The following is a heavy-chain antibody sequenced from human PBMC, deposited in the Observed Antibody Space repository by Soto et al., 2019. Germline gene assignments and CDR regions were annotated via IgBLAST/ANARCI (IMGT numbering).Heavy chain of an antibody. CDR2: IIPIFGNT. J-gene: IGHJ6*03. CDR1: GGTFSSYA. CDR3: ARAGSPEMYYDFWSGYYTSGYYYYYMDV. V-gene: IGHV1-69*05. D-gene: IGHD3-3*01. Sequence: ASVKVSCKASGGTFSSYAISWVRQAPGQGLEWMGGIIPIFGNTNYAQKFQGRVTMTRNTSMSTAYMELSSLRSEDTAVYYCARAGSPEMYYDFWSGYYTSGYYYYYMDVWGKGTTVTVSS.